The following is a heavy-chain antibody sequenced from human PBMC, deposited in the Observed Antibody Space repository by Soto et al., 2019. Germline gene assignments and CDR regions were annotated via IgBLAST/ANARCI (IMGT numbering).Heavy chain of an antibody. CDR3: VIYPNKRVQPSIPGF. CDR1: GYTFTSYY. Sequence: ASVKVSCKASGYTFTSYYLHWVCQAPGQGLEWMGIINPSGGSTSYAQKFQGRVTMTRDTSTSTVYMDLSSLRSEDTAVYYCVIYPNKRVQPSIPGFRGQGSLVIVSS. V-gene: IGHV1-46*01. J-gene: IGHJ1*01. D-gene: IGHD6-6*01. CDR2: INPSGGST.